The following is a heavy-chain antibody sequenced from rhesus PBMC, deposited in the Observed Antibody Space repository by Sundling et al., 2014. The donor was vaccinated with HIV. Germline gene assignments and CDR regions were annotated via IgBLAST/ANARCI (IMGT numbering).Heavy chain of an antibody. V-gene: IGHV3-103*01. CDR1: GFTFSNYA. J-gene: IGHJ4*01. Sequence: EVHLVESGGGLAKPGGSLRLSCAASGFTFSNYALHWVRQAPGKGLEWVSSITSGESTYYADSVKGRFTISRDNSKSTHSLQMNSLRLEDTAVYYCAKGGEDIVVVVSALDYWGQGVLVTVSS. CDR3: AKGGEDIVVVVSALDY. D-gene: IGHD2-8*01. CDR2: ITSGEST.